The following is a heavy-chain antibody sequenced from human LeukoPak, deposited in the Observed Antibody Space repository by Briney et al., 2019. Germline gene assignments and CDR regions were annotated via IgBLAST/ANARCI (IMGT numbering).Heavy chain of an antibody. CDR3: ARGGYYDSSGYSLGY. V-gene: IGHV3-33*01. J-gene: IGHJ4*02. CDR2: IWYDGSNK. Sequence: GGSLRLSCAASGFTFSSYGMHWVRQAPGKGLEWVAVIWYDGSNKYYADSVKGRFTISRDNSKNTLYLQMNSLRAEDTAVYYCARGGYYDSSGYSLGYWGQGTLVTVSS. CDR1: GFTFSSYG. D-gene: IGHD3-22*01.